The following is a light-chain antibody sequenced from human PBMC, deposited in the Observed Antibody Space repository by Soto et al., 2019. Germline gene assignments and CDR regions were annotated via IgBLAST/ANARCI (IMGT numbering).Light chain of an antibody. J-gene: IGKJ4*01. CDR2: DAS. CDR1: QSVSSY. CDR3: QQRSNWPST. V-gene: IGKV3-11*01. Sequence: EIVLTQSPANLSLSPGETATLSCRASQSVSSYLAWYQQKPGQAPRLLIYDASNRATGIPARFSGSGSGTDFTLTITSLEPEDVAVYYCQQRSNWPSTFGGGTKVEIK.